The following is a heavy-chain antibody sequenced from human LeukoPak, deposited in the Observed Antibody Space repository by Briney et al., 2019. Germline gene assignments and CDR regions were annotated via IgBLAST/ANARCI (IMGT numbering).Heavy chain of an antibody. J-gene: IGHJ4*02. Sequence: SETLSLTCTVSGGSISSSSYYWGWLRQPPGKGLEWIGSIYYSGSTYYNPSLKSRVTISVDTSKNQFSLKLSSVTAADTAVYYCAREYCSGGSCYFDYWGQGTLVTVSS. CDR3: AREYCSGGSCYFDY. CDR1: GGSISSSSYY. CDR2: IYYSGST. D-gene: IGHD2-15*01. V-gene: IGHV4-39*01.